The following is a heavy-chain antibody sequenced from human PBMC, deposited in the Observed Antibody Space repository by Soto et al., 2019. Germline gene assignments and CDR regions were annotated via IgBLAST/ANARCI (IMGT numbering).Heavy chain of an antibody. CDR3: ARAIGMVALDY. Sequence: QVQFVQSGAEEREPGASVKVTCKTSGYTFTSHHIHWVRQAPGQWLEWMGLINAGDGYTQYSRTFQDRVTFSRETSAGTAYMEFSGLTYEDTAVYYCARAIGMVALDYWGQGTLVTVSS. CDR1: GYTFTSHH. J-gene: IGHJ4*02. V-gene: IGHV1-3*05. D-gene: IGHD3-10*01. CDR2: INAGDGYT.